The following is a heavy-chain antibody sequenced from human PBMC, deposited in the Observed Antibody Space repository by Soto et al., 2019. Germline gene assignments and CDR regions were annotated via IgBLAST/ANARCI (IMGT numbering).Heavy chain of an antibody. D-gene: IGHD3-22*01. CDR2: IDPSDSYT. Sequence: GASLNISCKGSGYSFTSYWISWVRQMPGKGLEWMGRIDPSDSYTNYSPSFQGHVTISADKSISTAYLQWSSLKASDTAMYYCARHIAEYYYDSSGFSPWFDPWGQGTLVTVSS. CDR3: ARHIAEYYYDSSGFSPWFDP. V-gene: IGHV5-10-1*01. J-gene: IGHJ5*02. CDR1: GYSFTSYW.